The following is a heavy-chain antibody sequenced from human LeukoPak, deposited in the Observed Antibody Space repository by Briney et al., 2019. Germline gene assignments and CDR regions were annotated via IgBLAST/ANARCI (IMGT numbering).Heavy chain of an antibody. J-gene: IGHJ4*02. Sequence: GGSLRLSCPASGFTLSSYSMNWVRQAPGKGLEWVSSIGGSGGSTYYADSVKGRFTISRDNSKNTLYLQMNSLRAEDTAVYYCAKVETAAAATLRGFDYWGQGTLVTVSS. CDR1: GFTLSSYS. CDR2: IGGSGGST. CDR3: AKVETAAAATLRGFDY. D-gene: IGHD6-13*01. V-gene: IGHV3-23*01.